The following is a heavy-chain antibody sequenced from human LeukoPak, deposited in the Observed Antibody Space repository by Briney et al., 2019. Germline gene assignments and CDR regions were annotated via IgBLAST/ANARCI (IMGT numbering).Heavy chain of an antibody. J-gene: IGHJ4*01. Sequence: PSETLSLTCSVSGGPITVYYWNWIRQSPGKGLEWIGSISYSGSTNYNPPLKSRVTISIDTSKNRFSLKVSSVTAADTAVYYCARLHSSVWPVDYWGHGTLVTVSS. V-gene: IGHV4-59*01. CDR3: ARLHSSVWPVDY. CDR1: GGPITVYY. D-gene: IGHD6-19*01. CDR2: ISYSGST.